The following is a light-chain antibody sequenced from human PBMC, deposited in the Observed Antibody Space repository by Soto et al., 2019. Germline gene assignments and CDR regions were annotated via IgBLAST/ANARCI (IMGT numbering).Light chain of an antibody. J-gene: IGLJ1*01. Sequence: QSALTQPRSVSGSPGQSLTLSCTGTSSDVGGYNYVSWYQQYPGKVPKLMIYDVTKRPSGVPDRFSGSKSGNTASLTISGLQAEDEADYYCCSHAGSYTYVFGTGTKLNVL. V-gene: IGLV2-11*01. CDR2: DVT. CDR3: CSHAGSYTYV. CDR1: SSDVGGYNY.